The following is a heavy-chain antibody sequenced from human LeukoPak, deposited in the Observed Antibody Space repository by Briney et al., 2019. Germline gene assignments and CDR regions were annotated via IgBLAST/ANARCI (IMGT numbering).Heavy chain of an antibody. V-gene: IGHV1-8*02. D-gene: IGHD3-22*01. CDR1: GGTFSSYA. CDR2: MNPNTGNL. CDR3: ARGRYYRDSSSYYQDY. J-gene: IGHJ4*02. Sequence: ASVRVSCKASGGTFSSYAISWVRQAPGQGLEWMGWMNPNTGNLGYAQKFLGRVTMTRDTSISTAYMELSTLRSEDTAVYYCARGRYYRDSSSYYQDYWGQGTLVTVSS.